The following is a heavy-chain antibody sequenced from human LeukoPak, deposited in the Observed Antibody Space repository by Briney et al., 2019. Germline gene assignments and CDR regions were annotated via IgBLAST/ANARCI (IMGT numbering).Heavy chain of an antibody. CDR1: GFTFSSYW. D-gene: IGHD2-15*01. CDR2: ITCEGSST. J-gene: IGHJ4*02. CDR3: ARGSSVVALD. Sequence: GGSLRLSCAASGFTFSSYWMHWVRQVPGKGLVWVSRITCEGSSTNYADSVKGRFTISRDNAKNTLYLQMNSLRTEDTAVYYCARGSSVVALDWGQGTLVTVSS. V-gene: IGHV3-74*01.